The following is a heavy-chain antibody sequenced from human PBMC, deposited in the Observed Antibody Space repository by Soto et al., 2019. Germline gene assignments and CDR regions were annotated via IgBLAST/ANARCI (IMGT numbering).Heavy chain of an antibody. J-gene: IGHJ4*02. CDR3: ARGLGANDGYYFDY. CDR1: AYSISSGYY. D-gene: IGHD1-26*01. Sequence: SETLSLTCAVSAYSISSGYYWGWIRRPPGKGLEWLGSIHHRGTTYYNPSLKSRATISLDTSKNQFSLELTSLTAADTAVFYCARGLGANDGYYFDYWGQGALVTVSS. V-gene: IGHV4-38-2*01. CDR2: IHHRGTT.